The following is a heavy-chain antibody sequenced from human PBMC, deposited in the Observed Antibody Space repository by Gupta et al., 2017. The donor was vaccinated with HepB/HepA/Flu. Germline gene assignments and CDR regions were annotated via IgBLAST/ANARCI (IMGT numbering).Heavy chain of an antibody. CDR3: ARLGWGDYWFDP. Sequence: QLQLQESGPGLVKPSETLSLTCTVSGGSISSSSYYWGWIRQPPGKGLEWIGSIYYSGSTYYNPSLKSRVTISVDTSKNQFSLKLSSVTAADTAVYYCARLGWGDYWFDPWGQGTLVTVSS. D-gene: IGHD2-21*02. V-gene: IGHV4-39*01. CDR2: IYYSGST. CDR1: GGSISSSSYY. J-gene: IGHJ5*02.